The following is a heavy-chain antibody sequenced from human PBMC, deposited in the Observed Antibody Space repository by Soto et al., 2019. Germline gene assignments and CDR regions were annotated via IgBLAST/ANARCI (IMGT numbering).Heavy chain of an antibody. Sequence: ASVKVSCKASGYTFTSYDINWVRQATGQGLEWMGWMNPNSGNTGYAQKFQGRVTMTRNTSISTAYMELSSLRSEDTAVYYCAREPYYGSGSPPITYYMDVWGKGTTVTVSS. CDR3: AREPYYGSGSPPITYYMDV. D-gene: IGHD3-10*01. V-gene: IGHV1-8*01. CDR2: MNPNSGNT. CDR1: GYTFTSYD. J-gene: IGHJ6*03.